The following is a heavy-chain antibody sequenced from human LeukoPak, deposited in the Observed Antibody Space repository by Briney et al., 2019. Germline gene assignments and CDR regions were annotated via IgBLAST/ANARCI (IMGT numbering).Heavy chain of an antibody. V-gene: IGHV3-72*01. Sequence: GGSLRLSCAASGFTVSGNYMSWVRQAPGKGLEWVGRIRNKANSYTTEYAASVKGRFIISRDDSKNSVYLQMNSLKTEDTAVYYCARDSGSFDYWGQGTLVTVSS. CDR2: IRNKANSYTT. D-gene: IGHD1-26*01. CDR3: ARDSGSFDY. CDR1: GFTVSGNY. J-gene: IGHJ4*02.